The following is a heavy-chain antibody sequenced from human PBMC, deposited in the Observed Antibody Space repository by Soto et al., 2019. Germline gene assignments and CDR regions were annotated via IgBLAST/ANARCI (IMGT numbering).Heavy chain of an antibody. Sequence: PSETLSLTCAVYGGFFSGYYWSWIRQPPGKGLEWIGEINHSGSTNYNPSLKSRVTISVDTSKNQFSLKLSSVTAADTAVYYCAICTSCYMRWYYYGMDVWGQGTTVTVSS. V-gene: IGHV4-34*01. CDR1: GGFFSGYY. J-gene: IGHJ6*02. CDR2: INHSGST. D-gene: IGHD2-2*02. CDR3: AICTSCYMRWYYYGMDV.